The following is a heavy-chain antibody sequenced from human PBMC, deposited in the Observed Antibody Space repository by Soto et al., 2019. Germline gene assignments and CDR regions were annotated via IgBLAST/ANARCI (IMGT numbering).Heavy chain of an antibody. CDR1: GYTFTSYD. V-gene: IGHV1-8*01. CDR2: MNPNSGNT. CDR3: XXXXXXYGSGSYYSY. D-gene: IGHD3-10*01. Sequence: QVQLVQSGAEVKKPGASVKVSCKASGYTFTSYDINWVRQATGQGLEWMGWMNPNSGNTGYAQKFQGRVTMTRNTSISTAXXXXXXXXXXXXXXXXXXXXXXXYGSGSYYSYWGHGTLVTVSS. J-gene: IGHJ4*01.